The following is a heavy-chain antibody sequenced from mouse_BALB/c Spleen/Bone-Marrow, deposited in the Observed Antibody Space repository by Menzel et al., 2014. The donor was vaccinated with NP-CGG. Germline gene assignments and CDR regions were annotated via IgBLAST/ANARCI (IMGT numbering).Heavy chain of an antibody. CDR1: GYTFTSYY. CDR3: TRSNGNWFAY. Sequence: VKLVESGAELVKPGASVKLSCKASGYTFTSYYIYWVKQRPGQGLEWIGEINPSNGGTNFNEKFKSKATLTVDKSSSTADMQLSSLTSEDSAVYYCTRSNGNWFAYWGQGTLVTVSA. J-gene: IGHJ3*01. CDR2: INPSNGGT. D-gene: IGHD1-1*01. V-gene: IGHV1S81*02.